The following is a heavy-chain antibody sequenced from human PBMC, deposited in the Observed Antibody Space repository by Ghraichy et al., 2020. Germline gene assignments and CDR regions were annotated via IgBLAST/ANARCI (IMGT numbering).Heavy chain of an antibody. CDR2: IYSGGST. D-gene: IGHD2-15*01. Sequence: GGSLRLSCAASGFTVSNNYMSWVRQAPGKGLEWVSIIYSGGSTYYADSVKGRFTISRDNSKNTLYLQMNTLRAEDTAIYYCARVLRYCSGGSCYSGWVDYWGQGTLVTVSS. CDR1: GFTVSNNY. J-gene: IGHJ4*02. V-gene: IGHV3-53*01. CDR3: ARVLRYCSGGSCYSGWVDY.